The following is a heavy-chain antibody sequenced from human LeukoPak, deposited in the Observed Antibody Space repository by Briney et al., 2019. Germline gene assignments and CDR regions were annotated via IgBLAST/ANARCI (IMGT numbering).Heavy chain of an antibody. CDR3: TTDRGSAADFDY. J-gene: IGHJ4*02. Sequence: GGSLRLSCAASGFTFSNAWMSWVRQASGKGLEWVGRIKSKTDGGTTDYAAPVKGRFTISRDDSKNTLYLQMNSLKTEDTAVYYCTTDRGSAADFDYWGQGTLVTVSS. D-gene: IGHD2-2*01. V-gene: IGHV3-15*01. CDR1: GFTFSNAW. CDR2: IKSKTDGGTT.